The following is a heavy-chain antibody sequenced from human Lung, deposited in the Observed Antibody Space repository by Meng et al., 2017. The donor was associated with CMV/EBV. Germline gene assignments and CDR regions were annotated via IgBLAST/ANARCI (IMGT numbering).Heavy chain of an antibody. CDR2: ITSSSSYN. V-gene: IGHV3-21*01. D-gene: IGHD2-2*01. CDR3: ARDDCRGGYCSSTSYYYGMDV. Sequence: ESLKISXAASGFTFSTYSMNWVRQAPGKGLEWVSSITSSSSYNYYADSVTGRFTISRDNTKNSLYLQMNSLRAEDTAVYFCARDDCRGGYCSSTSYYYGMDVWCQGTTVTVSS. J-gene: IGHJ6*02. CDR1: GFTFSTYS.